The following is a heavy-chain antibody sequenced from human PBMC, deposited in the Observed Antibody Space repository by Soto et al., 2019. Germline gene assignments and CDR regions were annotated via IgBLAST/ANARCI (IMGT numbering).Heavy chain of an antibody. Sequence: PSETLSLTCTVSGASISSRAHYWAWIRQPPERGLEWIGSIYDSANTYYNPSLKSRVTISVDSPKNQFSLKLTSVTAADTSVFYCAATSTMFGVRGRFDSWGQGSLVTVSS. V-gene: IGHV4-39*01. D-gene: IGHD3-3*01. J-gene: IGHJ5*01. CDR3: AATSTMFGVRGRFDS. CDR2: IYDSANT. CDR1: GASISSRAHY.